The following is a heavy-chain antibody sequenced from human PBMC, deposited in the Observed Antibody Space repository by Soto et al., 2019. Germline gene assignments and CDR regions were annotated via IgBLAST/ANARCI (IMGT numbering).Heavy chain of an antibody. D-gene: IGHD3-16*02. V-gene: IGHV1-46*01. Sequence: ASVKVSCKASGYTFTSYYMHWVRQAPGQGLEWMGIINPSGDSTSYAQKFQGRVTMTRDTSTSTVYMELSSLRSEDTAVYYCARSYYYYVWGSYRSAHFDYWGQGTLVTVSS. J-gene: IGHJ4*02. CDR1: GYTFTSYY. CDR3: ARSYYYYVWGSYRSAHFDY. CDR2: INPSGDST.